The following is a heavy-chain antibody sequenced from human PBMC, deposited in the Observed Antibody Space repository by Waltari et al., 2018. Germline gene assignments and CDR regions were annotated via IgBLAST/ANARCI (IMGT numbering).Heavy chain of an antibody. D-gene: IGHD3-3*01. CDR2: IRWNSGSI. J-gene: IGHJ4*02. V-gene: IGHV3-9*03. CDR3: AKGDYDFWSGYFDY. Sequence: EVQLVESGGGLVQPGRSLRLSCAASGFTFDDYAMHWVRQAPGKGLGWVSGIRWNSGSIGYADSVKGRFTISRDNAKNSLYLQMNSLIAEDMALYYCAKGDYDFWSGYFDYWGQGTLVTVSS. CDR1: GFTFDDYA.